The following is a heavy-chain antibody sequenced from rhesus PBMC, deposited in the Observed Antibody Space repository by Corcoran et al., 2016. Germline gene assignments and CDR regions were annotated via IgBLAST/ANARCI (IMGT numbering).Heavy chain of an antibody. J-gene: IGHJ4*01. CDR2: INGNSENP. CDR3: ARDQYSNYDNY. V-gene: IGHV4-80*01. D-gene: IGHD4-23*01. Sequence: QVQLQESGPGLVKPSETLSLTCTVSGASISSNWWSWIRQPPGKGLEWIGEINGNSENPNSNPPLKSRVTISKDASKNLFSLKLSSVTAADTAMYYCARDQYSNYDNYWGQGVLVTVSS. CDR1: GASISSNW.